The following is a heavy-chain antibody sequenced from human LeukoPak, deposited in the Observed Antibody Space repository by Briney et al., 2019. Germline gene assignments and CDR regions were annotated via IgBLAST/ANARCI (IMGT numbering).Heavy chain of an antibody. J-gene: IGHJ2*01. CDR1: GGSTSSDY. CDR2: VYNSGDT. Sequence: SETLSLTCTVSGGSTSSDYWSWIRQSPGKGLEWVGYVYNSGDTGRNPSLKSRVTILLDTSKSQCSLKLTSVSAADTAVYYCARLKLGAYFDLWGRGTLVTVSS. CDR3: ARLKLGAYFDL. V-gene: IGHV4-59*08. D-gene: IGHD3-16*01.